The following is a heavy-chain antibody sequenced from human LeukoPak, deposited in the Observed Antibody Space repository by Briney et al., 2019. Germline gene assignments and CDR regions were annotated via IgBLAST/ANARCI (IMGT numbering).Heavy chain of an antibody. D-gene: IGHD3-9*01. CDR2: VSSYNGDT. CDR1: GYTFHNYG. J-gene: IGHJ5*02. V-gene: IGHV1-18*01. CDR3: VKDWHILTGRNCFDP. Sequence: GASVKVSCKASGYTFHNYGISWVRQAPGQGLGWMGWVSSYNGDTNYAQKFQGRVTMSTDTSTSTAYMELRSLRFDDTAIYYCVKDWHILTGRNCFDPWGQGTLVTVSS.